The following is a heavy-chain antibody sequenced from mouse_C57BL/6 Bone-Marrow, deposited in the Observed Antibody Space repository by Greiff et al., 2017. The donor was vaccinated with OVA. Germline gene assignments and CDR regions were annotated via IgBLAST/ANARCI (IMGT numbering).Heavy chain of an antibody. CDR3: ARATTKWYFDV. V-gene: IGHV7-3*01. D-gene: IGHD1-1*01. CDR1: GFTFTDYY. Sequence: DVMLVESGGGLVQPGGSLSLSCAASGFTFTDYYMSWVRQPPGKALEWLGFIRNKANGYTTEYSASVKGRFTISRDNSQSILYLQMNALRAEDSATYYCARATTKWYFDVWGTGTTVTVSS. CDR2: IRNKANGYTT. J-gene: IGHJ1*03.